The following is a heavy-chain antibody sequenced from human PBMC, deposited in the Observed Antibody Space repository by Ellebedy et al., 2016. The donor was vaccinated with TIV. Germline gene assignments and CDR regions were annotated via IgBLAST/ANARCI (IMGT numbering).Heavy chain of an antibody. CDR3: ARVPYYDFWSDPGRDAFDI. CDR1: GGSFSGYS. CDR2: INHSGST. D-gene: IGHD3-3*01. V-gene: IGHV4-34*01. Sequence: MPSETLSLTCAVYGGSFSGYSWSWIRQPPGKGLEWIGEINHSGSTNYNPSLKSRVTISVDTFKNQFSLKLSSVTAADTAVYYCARVPYYDFWSDPGRDAFDIWGQGTMVTVSS. J-gene: IGHJ3*02.